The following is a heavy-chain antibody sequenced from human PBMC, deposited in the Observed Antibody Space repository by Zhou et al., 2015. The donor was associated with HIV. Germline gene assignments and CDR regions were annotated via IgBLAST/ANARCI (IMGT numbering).Heavy chain of an antibody. V-gene: IGHV1-8*01. CDR3: ARGGSPPQGFGMDV. CDR2: INPKTGQT. D-gene: IGHD3-10*01. Sequence: QLVQSGAEVRQPGASVMVSCMASGYKFSDYDINWVRQGTRQGLEWLAWINPKTGQTGIAQKFRGRVTMTTTNSINTVHIILGNLRSDDMAVYYCARGGSPPQGFGMDVWGRRDRRSPSP. CDR1: GYKFSDYD. J-gene: IGHJ6*02.